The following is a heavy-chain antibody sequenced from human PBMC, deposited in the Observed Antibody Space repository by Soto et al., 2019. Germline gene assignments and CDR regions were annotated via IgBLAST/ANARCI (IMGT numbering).Heavy chain of an antibody. D-gene: IGHD1-20*01. Sequence: GGSLRLSCAASGFTFSSYGMHWVLQAPGKGLEWVAVISYDGSNKYYADSVKGRFTISRDNSKNTLYLQMNSLRAEDTAVYYCAKSRNKKITAVVPIFDYWGQGTLVTVSS. CDR2: ISYDGSNK. J-gene: IGHJ4*02. V-gene: IGHV3-30*18. CDR3: AKSRNKKITAVVPIFDY. CDR1: GFTFSSYG.